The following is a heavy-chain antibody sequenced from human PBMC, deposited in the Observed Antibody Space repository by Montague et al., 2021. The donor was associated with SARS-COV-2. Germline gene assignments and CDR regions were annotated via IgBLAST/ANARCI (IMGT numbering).Heavy chain of an antibody. CDR1: GFTFNSYA. D-gene: IGHD3-3*02. CDR2: ISYDGSNK. V-gene: IGHV3-30*04. J-gene: IGHJ6*02. Sequence: SLRLSCAASGFTFNSYAMHWVRQAPGKGLEWVAVISYDGSNKYYADSVKGRFTISRGNSKNTLYLQMNSLRAEDTAVYYCAGELGFYGMDVWGQGTTVTVSS. CDR3: AGELGFYGMDV.